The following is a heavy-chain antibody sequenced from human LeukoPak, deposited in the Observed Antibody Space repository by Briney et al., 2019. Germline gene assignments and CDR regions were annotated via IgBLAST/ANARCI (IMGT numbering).Heavy chain of an antibody. D-gene: IGHD3-10*01. CDR2: IIPIFGTA. CDR1: GGTFSSYA. CDR3: ARDVDYYYGSGSYNAFDI. V-gene: IGHV1-69*13. Sequence: ASVKVSCKASGGTFSSYAISWVRQAPGQGLEWMGGIIPIFGTANYAQKFQGRVTITADESTSTAYMELSSLRSEDTAVYYCARDVDYYYGSGSYNAFDIGGQGTMVTVSS. J-gene: IGHJ3*02.